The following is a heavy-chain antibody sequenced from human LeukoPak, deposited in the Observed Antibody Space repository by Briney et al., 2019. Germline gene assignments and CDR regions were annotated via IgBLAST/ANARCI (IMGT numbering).Heavy chain of an antibody. J-gene: IGHJ4*02. D-gene: IGHD3-22*01. Sequence: GGSLRLSCAASVFTVSSNYMSWVRQAPGKGLEWVAVIYSGGSTYYADSVKGRFTISRDNSKNTLYLQMNSLRAEDTAVYYCARASYYYDSSGYYVYYFDYWGQGTLVTVSS. CDR1: VFTVSSNY. CDR2: IYSGGST. CDR3: ARASYYYDSSGYYVYYFDY. V-gene: IGHV3-53*01.